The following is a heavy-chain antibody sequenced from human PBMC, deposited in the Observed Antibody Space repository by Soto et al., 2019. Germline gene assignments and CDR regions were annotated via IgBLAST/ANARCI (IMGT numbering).Heavy chain of an antibody. D-gene: IGHD1-26*01. CDR1: GYTLTVYY. V-gene: IGHV1-2*02. Sequence: QVQLVQSGAEVKKPGASVNVSCKASGYTLTVYYMHWVRQAPGQGLEWMGWINPKSGGTMYPQKFQGRVTMTWDTAIMTSYMALTRLRSDATAVYYCARDLAKGGGSAGFDYWGQGTLVTVSS. J-gene: IGHJ4*02. CDR3: ARDLAKGGGSAGFDY. CDR2: INPKSGGT.